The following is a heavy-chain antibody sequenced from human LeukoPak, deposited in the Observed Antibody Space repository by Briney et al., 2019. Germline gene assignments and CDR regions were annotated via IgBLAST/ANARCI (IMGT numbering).Heavy chain of an antibody. Sequence: PSETLSLTCAVYGGSFSGYYWSWIRQPPGKGLEWIGEINHSGSTNYNPSLKSRVTISVDTSKNQFSLKLSSVTAADTAVYYCARGSGSYPPLDYWGQGTLVTVFS. CDR1: GGSFSGYY. CDR3: ARGSGSYPPLDY. V-gene: IGHV4-34*01. CDR2: INHSGST. D-gene: IGHD3-10*01. J-gene: IGHJ4*01.